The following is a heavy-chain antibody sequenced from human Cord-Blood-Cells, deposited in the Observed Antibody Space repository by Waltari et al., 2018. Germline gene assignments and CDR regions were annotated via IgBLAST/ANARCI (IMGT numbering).Heavy chain of an antibody. V-gene: IGHV4-34*01. CDR1: GGSSSGYY. J-gene: IGHJ6*02. CDR3: ARRGPGPGYSGSYYYYYYGMDV. Sequence: QVQLQQWGAGLLRPSETRSPPCAVYGGSSSGYYWSWIRQPPGQGLEWIGEINHSGSTNYNPSLKSRVTISVDTSKNQFSLKLSSVTAADTAVYYCARRGPGPGYSGSYYYYYYGMDVWGQGTTVTVSS. CDR2: INHSGST. D-gene: IGHD1-26*01.